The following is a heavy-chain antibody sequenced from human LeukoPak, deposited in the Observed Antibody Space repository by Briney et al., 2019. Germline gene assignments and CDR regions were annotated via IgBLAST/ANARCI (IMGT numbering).Heavy chain of an antibody. CDR1: GLTVSNNY. D-gene: IGHD5-12*01. Sequence: PGGSLRLSCAASGLTVSNNYMSWVRQPPGKGLEWVSLIHSDGLTFYADSVKGRFTISRDNSLNTLYLQMNSLRAEDTALYYCATTSIIRGYDHDQYYWGQGTLVTVSS. CDR2: IHSDGLT. V-gene: IGHV3-53*01. J-gene: IGHJ4*02. CDR3: ATTSIIRGYDHDQYY.